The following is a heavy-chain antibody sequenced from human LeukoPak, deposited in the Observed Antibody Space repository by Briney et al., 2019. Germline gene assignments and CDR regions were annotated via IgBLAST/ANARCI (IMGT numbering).Heavy chain of an antibody. D-gene: IGHD3-3*01. Sequence: PGGSLRLSCAASGCTFSSYAMSWVRQAPGKGLEWVSTLSGSGGSTYYADSVKGRFTISRDNSKNTLYLQMNSLRAEDTAVYYCAKDLTIFGVVLIVLEDDYWGQGTLVTVSS. CDR1: GCTFSSYA. V-gene: IGHV3-23*01. CDR3: AKDLTIFGVVLIVLEDDY. J-gene: IGHJ4*02. CDR2: LSGSGGST.